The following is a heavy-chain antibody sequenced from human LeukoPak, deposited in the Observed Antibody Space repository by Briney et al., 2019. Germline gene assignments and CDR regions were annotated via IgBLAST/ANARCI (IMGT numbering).Heavy chain of an antibody. J-gene: IGHJ4*02. CDR1: GGSISSSRYY. V-gene: IGHV4-61*01. CDR2: IYYSGST. D-gene: IGHD3-10*01. Sequence: SETLSLTCTVSGGSISSSRYYWSWIRQPPGRGLEWIGYIYYSGSTNYNPSLKSRVTISVDTSKNQFSLKLSSVTAADTAVYYCARDRESPGVWGQGTLVTVSS. CDR3: ARDRESPGV.